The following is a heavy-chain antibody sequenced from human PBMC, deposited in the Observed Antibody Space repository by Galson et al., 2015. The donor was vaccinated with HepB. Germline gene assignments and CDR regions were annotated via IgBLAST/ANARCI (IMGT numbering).Heavy chain of an antibody. CDR1: GYTFTSYA. CDR2: INTNTGNP. Sequence: SVKVSCKASGYTFTSYAMNWVRQAPGQGLEWMGWINTNTGNPTYAQGFTGRFVFSLDTSVSTAYLQISSLKAEDTAVYYCARKALSPPGPNYYYYGMDVWGQGTTVTVSS. CDR3: ARKALSPPGPNYYYYGMDV. J-gene: IGHJ6*02. V-gene: IGHV7-4-1*02.